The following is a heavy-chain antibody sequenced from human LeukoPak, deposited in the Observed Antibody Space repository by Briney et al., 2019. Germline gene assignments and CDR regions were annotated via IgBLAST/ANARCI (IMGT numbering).Heavy chain of an antibody. J-gene: IGHJ5*02. D-gene: IGHD3-10*01. V-gene: IGHV4-34*01. CDR2: SNHSGST. CDR1: GGSFSGYY. CDR3: ARRGFSYYYGSGSYRGNWFDP. Sequence: SETLSLTCAVYGGSFSGYYWSWIRQPPGKGLEWIGESNHSGSTNYNPSLKSRVTISVDTSKNQFSLKLSSVTAADTAVYYCARRGFSYYYGSGSYRGNWFDPWGQGTLVTVSS.